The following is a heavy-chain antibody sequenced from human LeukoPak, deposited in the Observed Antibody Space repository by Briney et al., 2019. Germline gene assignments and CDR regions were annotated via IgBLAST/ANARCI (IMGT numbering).Heavy chain of an antibody. D-gene: IGHD5-18*01. CDR2: ISGSGGST. J-gene: IGHJ4*02. Sequence: PGGSLRLSCAASGFTFSSYAMSWVRQAPGKGLEWVSAISGSGGSTYYADSVKGRFTISRDNSKNTLYLQMNSLRAEDTAVYYCAKDLRGYSSEIPDYWGQGTLVTVSS. CDR1: GFTFSSYA. V-gene: IGHV3-23*01. CDR3: AKDLRGYSSEIPDY.